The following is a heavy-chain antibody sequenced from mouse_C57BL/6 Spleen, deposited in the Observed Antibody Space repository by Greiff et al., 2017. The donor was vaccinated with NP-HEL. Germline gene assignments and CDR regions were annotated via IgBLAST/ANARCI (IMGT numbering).Heavy chain of an antibody. Sequence: QVQLQQPGTELVKPGASVKLSCKASGYTFTSYWMHWVKQRPGLGLEWIGNINPSNGGTNYNEKFKSKATLTGDKSSSTAYMQLSSLTSEDSAVDDEARITTVSYYYAMDYWGQGTSVTVSS. CDR2: INPSNGGT. J-gene: IGHJ4*01. CDR1: GYTFTSYW. D-gene: IGHD1-1*01. V-gene: IGHV1-53*01. CDR3: ARITTVSYYYAMDY.